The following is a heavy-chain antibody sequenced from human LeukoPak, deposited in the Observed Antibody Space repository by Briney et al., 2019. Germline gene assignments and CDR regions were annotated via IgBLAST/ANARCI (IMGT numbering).Heavy chain of an antibody. D-gene: IGHD3-22*01. CDR3: ARSLGSSGYQDY. Sequence: GGSPRLSCAASGFTFSSYWMHWVRQAPGKGLVWVSRINSDGSSTSYADSVKGRFTISRDNAKNTVYLQMNSLRAEDTAVYYCARSLGSSGYQDYWGQGTLVTVSS. CDR2: INSDGSST. CDR1: GFTFSSYW. V-gene: IGHV3-74*01. J-gene: IGHJ4*02.